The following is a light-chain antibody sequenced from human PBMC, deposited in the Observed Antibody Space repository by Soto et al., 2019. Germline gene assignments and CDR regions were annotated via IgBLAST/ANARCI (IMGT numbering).Light chain of an antibody. J-gene: IGLJ2*01. CDR3: QPYDSSLSGSVV. V-gene: IGLV1-40*01. CDR1: SSNIGAGYD. Sequence: QSVLTQPPSVSGAPGQRVTISCTGSSSNIGAGYDVHWYQQVPGTAPKLLIYGNSNRPSGVPDRVSGSKSGTAASLAITGLQAEDDADYYCQPYDSSLSGSVVFGGGTKLTVL. CDR2: GNS.